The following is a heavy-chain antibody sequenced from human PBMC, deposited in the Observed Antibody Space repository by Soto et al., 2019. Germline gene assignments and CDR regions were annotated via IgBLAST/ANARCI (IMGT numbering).Heavy chain of an antibody. V-gene: IGHV3-48*02. D-gene: IGHD6-19*01. Sequence: WGSLRLSCAASGFTFSTYSMSWFRQSPGKGLEWVSYISDSSGTRNYADSVKGRFTISRDNAKNSLYLQMNSLRDDDSALYYCARASGWYPSDAFDIWGQGTPVTVS. CDR2: ISDSSGTR. CDR3: ARASGWYPSDAFDI. J-gene: IGHJ3*02. CDR1: GFTFSTYS.